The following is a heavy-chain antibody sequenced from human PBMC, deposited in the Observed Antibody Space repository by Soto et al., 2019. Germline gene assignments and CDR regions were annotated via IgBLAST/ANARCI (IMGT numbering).Heavy chain of an antibody. CDR1: GFSLSTSGVA. Sequence: QITLKESGPTLVKPTQTLTLTCTFSGFSLSTSGVAVGWIRQPPGKALEWLALIYWDDDKRYSPSLKSRLTITKDTSKNQVVLTMTNMDPVDTGTNYCAHSRRYCSGGSCYSIWFDPWGQGTLVTVSS. J-gene: IGHJ5*02. CDR2: IYWDDDK. D-gene: IGHD2-15*01. CDR3: AHSRRYCSGGSCYSIWFDP. V-gene: IGHV2-5*02.